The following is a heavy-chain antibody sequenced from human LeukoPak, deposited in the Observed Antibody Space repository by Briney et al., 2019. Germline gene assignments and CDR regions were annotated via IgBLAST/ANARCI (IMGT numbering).Heavy chain of an antibody. J-gene: IGHJ3*02. CDR2: IYYSGST. CDR3: ASPNWNPRGAFDI. D-gene: IGHD1-1*01. CDR1: GGSISSSSYY. V-gene: IGHV4-39*01. Sequence: TLSLTCTFSGGSISSSSYYWGWIRQPPGKGLEWIGSIYYSGSTYYNPSLKSRVTISVDTSKNQFSLKLSSVTAADTAVYYCASPNWNPRGAFDIWGQGTMVTVSS.